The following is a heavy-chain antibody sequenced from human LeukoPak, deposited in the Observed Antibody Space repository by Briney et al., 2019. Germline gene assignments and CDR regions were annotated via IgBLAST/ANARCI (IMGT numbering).Heavy chain of an antibody. Sequence: SETLSLTCAVSGYSISSGYYWGWIRQPPGEELEWIGSIYHSGSTYYNPSLKSRVTISVDTSKNQFSLKLSSVTAADTAVYYCARLLAGGLDAFDIWGQGTMVTVSS. D-gene: IGHD2-8*02. J-gene: IGHJ3*02. V-gene: IGHV4-38-2*01. CDR1: GYSISSGYY. CDR2: IYHSGST. CDR3: ARLLAGGLDAFDI.